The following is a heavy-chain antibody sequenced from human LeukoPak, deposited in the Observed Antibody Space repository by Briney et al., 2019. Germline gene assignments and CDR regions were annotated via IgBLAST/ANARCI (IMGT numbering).Heavy chain of an antibody. D-gene: IGHD1-14*01. Sequence: SETLSLTCTVYGGSFSGYYWSWIRQPPGKGLEWIGEINHSGSTNYNPSLKSRVTISVDTSKNQFSLKLSSVTAADTAVYYCARGRRVGSWFDPWGQGTLDTVSS. CDR1: GGSFSGYY. J-gene: IGHJ5*02. V-gene: IGHV4-34*01. CDR3: ARGRRVGSWFDP. CDR2: INHSGST.